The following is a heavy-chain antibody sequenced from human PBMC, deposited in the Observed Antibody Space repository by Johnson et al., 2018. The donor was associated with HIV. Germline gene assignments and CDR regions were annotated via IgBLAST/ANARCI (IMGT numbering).Heavy chain of an antibody. CDR1: GFTFSSYA. D-gene: IGHD3/OR15-3a*01. Sequence: QMLLVESGGGVVQPGRSLRLSCAASGFTFSSYAMHWVRQAPGKGLEWVAVISYDGSNKYYADSVKGRFTISRDNAKNSLYLLMNSLRAEDTAVYYCAREGWILDRNDAFDIWGQGTMVTVSS. J-gene: IGHJ3*02. V-gene: IGHV3-30-3*01. CDR3: AREGWILDRNDAFDI. CDR2: ISYDGSNK.